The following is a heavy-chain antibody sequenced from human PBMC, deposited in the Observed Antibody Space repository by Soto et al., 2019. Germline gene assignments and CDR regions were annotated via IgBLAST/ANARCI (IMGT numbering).Heavy chain of an antibody. D-gene: IGHD1-1*01. CDR1: GASISVFY. V-gene: IGHV4-4*07. CDR2: IYATGTT. J-gene: IGHJ5*02. CDR3: VRDGTKTLRDWFDP. Sequence: KRSETLSLTCTVSGASISVFYWRWMRNSAGKGLEWIGRIYATGTTDYNPSLKSRVMMSVDTSKKQFSLKLRSVTAADTAVYYCVRDGTKTLRDWFDPWGQGISVTVSS.